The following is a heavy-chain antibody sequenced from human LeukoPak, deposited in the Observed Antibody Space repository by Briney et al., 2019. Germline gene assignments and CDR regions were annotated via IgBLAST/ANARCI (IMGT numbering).Heavy chain of an antibody. Sequence: GGSLRLSCAASGFTFSSYEMNWVRQAPGKGLEWVSYISSGSTIYDADSVKGRFTISRDNAENSLYLQMNSLRAEDTAVYYCARESIAVAGAPFGYWGQGTLVTVSS. V-gene: IGHV3-48*03. CDR2: ISSGSTI. CDR3: ARESIAVAGAPFGY. D-gene: IGHD6-19*01. CDR1: GFTFSSYE. J-gene: IGHJ4*02.